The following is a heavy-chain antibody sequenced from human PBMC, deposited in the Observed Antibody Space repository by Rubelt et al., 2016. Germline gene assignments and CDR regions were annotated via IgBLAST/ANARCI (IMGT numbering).Heavy chain of an antibody. V-gene: IGHV4-39*01. Sequence: QLQLQESGPGLVKPSETLSLTCTVSGGSISSSSYYWGWIRQPPGKGLEWIGSIYYSGSTYYNPSLKSRVTISVDTSKNQFSLKLSSVTAADTAVYYCARLDRYNWNYGIWGQGTLVTVSS. CDR3: ARLDRYNWNYGI. CDR1: GGSISSSSYY. J-gene: IGHJ4*02. D-gene: IGHD1-7*01. CDR2: IYYSGST.